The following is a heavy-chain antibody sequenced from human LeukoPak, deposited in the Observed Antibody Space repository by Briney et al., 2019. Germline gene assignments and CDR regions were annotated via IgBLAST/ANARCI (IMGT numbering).Heavy chain of an antibody. CDR2: ISAYNGNT. Sequence: ASVKVSCKASGYTFTSYGISWVRQAPGQGLEWMGWISAYNGNTNYPQKLQGRVTMTTDTSTSTAYMDLRSLRSDDTAVYYCARDPNSGSYYDAFDIWGQGTMVTVSS. CDR3: ARDPNSGSYYDAFDI. J-gene: IGHJ3*02. CDR1: GYTFTSYG. D-gene: IGHD1-26*01. V-gene: IGHV1-18*01.